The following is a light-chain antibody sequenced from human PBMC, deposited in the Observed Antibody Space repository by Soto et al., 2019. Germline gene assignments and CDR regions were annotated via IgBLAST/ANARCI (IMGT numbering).Light chain of an antibody. CDR1: QRISGY. CDR2: GAS. Sequence: DIVLTQSPATLSLSPGQRATLSCRASQRISGYLAWYQQKPGQAPRLLIYGASTRATGIPARFSGSGSGTEFTLTISSLQPDDFATYYCLQFNTFPWTFGQGTKVDIK. J-gene: IGKJ1*01. V-gene: IGKV3-15*01. CDR3: LQFNTFPWT.